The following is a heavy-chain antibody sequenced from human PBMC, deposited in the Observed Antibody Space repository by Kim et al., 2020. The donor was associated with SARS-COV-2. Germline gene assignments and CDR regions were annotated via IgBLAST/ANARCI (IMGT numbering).Heavy chain of an antibody. CDR2: VRNKRDGGST. V-gene: IGHV3-49*04. D-gene: IGHD4-17*01. CDR1: GFSFGDHA. CDR3: TKVNYDFGRNYG. Sequence: GGSLRLSCRASGFSFGDHAMNWVRQAPGKGLEWVGLVRNKRDGGSTEYAASVRGRFSISRDDSKSIVYLQMNSLKTEDTAIYFCTKVNYDFGRNYG. J-gene: IGHJ6*01.